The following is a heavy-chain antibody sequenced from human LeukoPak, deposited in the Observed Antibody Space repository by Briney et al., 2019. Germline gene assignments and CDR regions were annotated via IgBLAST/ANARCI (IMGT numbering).Heavy chain of an antibody. CDR1: GFTFSSYA. Sequence: PGRSLRLSCAASGFTFSSYAMHWVRQAPGKGLEWVAVISYDGSNKYYADSVKGRFTISRDNSKNTLYLQMNSLRAEDTAVYYCARRGGKSGSYYLNYWGQGTLVTVSS. J-gene: IGHJ4*02. CDR2: ISYDGSNK. D-gene: IGHD1-26*01. CDR3: ARRGGKSGSYYLNY. V-gene: IGHV3-30-3*01.